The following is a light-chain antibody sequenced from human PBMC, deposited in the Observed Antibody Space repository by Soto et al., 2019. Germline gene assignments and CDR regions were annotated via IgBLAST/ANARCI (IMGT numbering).Light chain of an antibody. V-gene: IGKV1-27*01. CDR1: QGVSTW. Sequence: DIQMTQSPSSVSTSVGDRVTITCRASQGVSTWLAWYQQEPGKVPRLLIYAASTLHTGVPSRFSGSGSGTDFTLTITSLQPEDVASYYCQKYNSAPLTFGGGTKVDIK. CDR3: QKYNSAPLT. J-gene: IGKJ4*01. CDR2: AAS.